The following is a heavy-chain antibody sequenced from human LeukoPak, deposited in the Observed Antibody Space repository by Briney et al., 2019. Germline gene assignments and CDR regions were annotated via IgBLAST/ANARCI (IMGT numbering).Heavy chain of an antibody. V-gene: IGHV3-21*01. Sequence: GRSLRLSCAASGFTFSSYSMNWVRQAPGKGLEWASSISSSSSYIYYADSVKGRFTISRDNAKNSLYLQMNSLRAEDTAVYYCARDRVAWYAVTWFHPWGQGTLVTVSS. D-gene: IGHD2-8*01. J-gene: IGHJ5*02. CDR2: ISSSSSYI. CDR3: ARDRVAWYAVTWFHP. CDR1: GFTFSSYS.